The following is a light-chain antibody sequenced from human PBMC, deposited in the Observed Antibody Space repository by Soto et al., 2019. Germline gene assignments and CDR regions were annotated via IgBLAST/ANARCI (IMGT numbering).Light chain of an antibody. V-gene: IGKV3-15*01. J-gene: IGKJ3*01. CDR1: LSVGSN. CDR3: QQYNKWPLFT. CDR2: GAS. Sequence: ETVMTQSPATLSVSPGERATLSCRASLSVGSNLAWHQQRPGQAPRLLIYGASTRATGIPVRFSGSGSGTEFTLTISSLQSEDFGFYYCQQYNKWPLFTFGPGTRVDMK.